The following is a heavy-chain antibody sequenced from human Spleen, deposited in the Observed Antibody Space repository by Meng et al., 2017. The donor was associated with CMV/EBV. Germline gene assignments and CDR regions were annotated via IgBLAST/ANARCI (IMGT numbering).Heavy chain of an antibody. CDR1: GFTFSSYS. V-gene: IGHV3-21*01. Sequence: GESLKISCAASGFTFSSYSMNWVRQAPGKGLEWVSSISSSSSYIYYADSVKGRFTISRDNAKNSLYLQMNSLRAEDTAVYYCARDSRQWDAFDIWGQGTMVTVSS. CDR2: ISSSSSYI. CDR3: ARDSRQWDAFDI. D-gene: IGHD6-19*01. J-gene: IGHJ3*02.